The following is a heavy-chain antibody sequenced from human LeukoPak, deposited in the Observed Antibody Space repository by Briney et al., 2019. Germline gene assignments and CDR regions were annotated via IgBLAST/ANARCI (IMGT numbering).Heavy chain of an antibody. D-gene: IGHD3-22*01. J-gene: IGHJ4*02. CDR2: MHHSGYT. CDR1: GYSISSGYY. V-gene: IGHV4-38-2*02. CDR3: ARTRASSAWPFED. Sequence: SETLSLTCTVSGYSISSGYYWGWIRQPPGKGLEWIGGMHHSGYTYYHPSLKSRVTISVDTSNNQFSLRLSSVTAADTAIYYCARTRASSAWPFEDWGQGILITVSS.